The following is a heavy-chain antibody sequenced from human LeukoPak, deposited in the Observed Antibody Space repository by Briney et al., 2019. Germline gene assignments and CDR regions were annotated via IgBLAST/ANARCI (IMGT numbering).Heavy chain of an antibody. CDR3: ARDTAMAPND. J-gene: IGHJ4*02. V-gene: IGHV3-66*01. CDR2: IYSGGST. D-gene: IGHD5-18*01. Sequence: GGSLRLSCAASGFTVSSNYMSWVRQAPGKGLGWVSFIYSGGSTYYADSVKGRFTTSRDNTKNTLYLQINSLRAEDTAVYNCARDTAMAPNDWGQGTLVTVSS. CDR1: GFTVSSNY.